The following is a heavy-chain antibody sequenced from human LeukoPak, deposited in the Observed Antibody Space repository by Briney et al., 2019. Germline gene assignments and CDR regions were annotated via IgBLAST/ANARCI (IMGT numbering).Heavy chain of an antibody. CDR3: ARLEIGGYSYGYFY. D-gene: IGHD5-18*01. Sequence: GGSLRLSCAASGFTFGSYWMHWVRQAPGKGLVWVSRINSDGSSTSYADSVKGRFTISRDDAKNTLYLQMNSLRAEDTAVYYCARLEIGGYSYGYFYWGQGTLVTVSS. CDR2: INSDGSST. CDR1: GFTFGSYW. J-gene: IGHJ4*02. V-gene: IGHV3-74*01.